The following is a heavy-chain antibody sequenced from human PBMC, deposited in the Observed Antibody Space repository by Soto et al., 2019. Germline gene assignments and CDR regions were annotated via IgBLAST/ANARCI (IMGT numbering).Heavy chain of an antibody. J-gene: IGHJ4*02. Sequence: QVQLVQSGAEVKRPGASVKISCKASGDTLSTYYMHWARQAPGQGLEWMGIINPRSGKTNYPQKFQGRVTMTRDTSTTTVYMELSTLRSEDTAMYYCARGVGYSDSSGYPFDYWGQGTLVTVSS. V-gene: IGHV1-46*03. CDR3: ARGVGYSDSSGYPFDY. CDR2: INPRSGKT. CDR1: GDTLSTYY. D-gene: IGHD3-22*01.